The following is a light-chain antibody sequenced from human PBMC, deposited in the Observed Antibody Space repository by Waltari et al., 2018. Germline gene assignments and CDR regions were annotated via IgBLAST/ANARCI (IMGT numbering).Light chain of an antibody. Sequence: QSALTQPASVSGSPGQSITIFCTGTKRDVGFYNYVSWYQQHPGKAPNGILYDVSQRPSGIANRFSGSRSGNTASLTISGLRADDEADYYCKSYTGTGSWVFGGGTKLTVL. CDR3: KSYTGTGSWV. V-gene: IGLV2-14*03. CDR1: KRDVGFYNY. CDR2: DVS. J-gene: IGLJ3*02.